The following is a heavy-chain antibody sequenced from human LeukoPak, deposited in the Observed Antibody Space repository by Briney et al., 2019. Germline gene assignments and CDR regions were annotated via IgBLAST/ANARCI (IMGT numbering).Heavy chain of an antibody. CDR3: ATARYCSSTSCYLDY. J-gene: IGHJ4*02. D-gene: IGHD2-2*01. Sequence: GGSLRLSCAASRFTFNTYAMSWVRQAPGKGLEWVSGISSSGDSTYYADSVKGRFTISRDNSKNILYLQMNSLRAEDTAVYYCATARYCSSTSCYLDYWGQGTLVTVSS. V-gene: IGHV3-23*01. CDR1: RFTFNTYA. CDR2: ISSSGDST.